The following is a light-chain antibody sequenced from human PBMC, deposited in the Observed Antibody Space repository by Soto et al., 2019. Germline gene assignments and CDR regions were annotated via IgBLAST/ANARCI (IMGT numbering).Light chain of an antibody. CDR3: QQSYSTPDT. CDR2: AAS. Sequence: DIQMTQSPSSLSASVGDRVTITCRASQSISSYLNWYQQKPGKAPKLLIYAASSLQSGVPSRFSGSGSGTDFTLTISSLHPGDFATYYCQQSYSTPDTFGQGTKLEIK. V-gene: IGKV1-39*01. CDR1: QSISSY. J-gene: IGKJ2*01.